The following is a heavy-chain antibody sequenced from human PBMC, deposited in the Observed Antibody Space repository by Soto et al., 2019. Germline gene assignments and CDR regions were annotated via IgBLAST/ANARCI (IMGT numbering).Heavy chain of an antibody. J-gene: IGHJ4*02. D-gene: IGHD5-12*01. CDR2: INPSGGST. Sequence: ASVKVSCKASGYTFTSYYMHWVRQAPGQGLEWMGIINPSGGSTSYAQKFQGRVTMTRDTSTSTVYMELSSLRSEDTAVYYCARDTSASGEMATISCFDYWGQGTRVTVAS. V-gene: IGHV1-46*01. CDR1: GYTFTSYY. CDR3: ARDTSASGEMATISCFDY.